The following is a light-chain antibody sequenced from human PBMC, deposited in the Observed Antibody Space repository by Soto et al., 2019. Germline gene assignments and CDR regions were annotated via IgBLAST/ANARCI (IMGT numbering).Light chain of an antibody. V-gene: IGKV1-5*03. CDR3: QQYNDNWT. J-gene: IGKJ1*01. Sequence: DIQMTQSPSTLSASVGDRVTITCRASQSISSWLAWYQQKPGKAPRLLIYKASNLESGAPSRFSGSGSGTEFTLTISSLQPDDSATYYCQQYNDNWTFGQGTKVDI. CDR2: KAS. CDR1: QSISSW.